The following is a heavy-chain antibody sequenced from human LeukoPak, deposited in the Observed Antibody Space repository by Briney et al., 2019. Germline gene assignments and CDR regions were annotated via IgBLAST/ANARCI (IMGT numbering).Heavy chain of an antibody. CDR3: ARLGVGVTGY. CDR2: INGDGSNT. D-gene: IGHD1-26*01. CDR1: GFTLSSYW. V-gene: IGHV3-74*01. J-gene: IGHJ4*02. Sequence: GGSLRLSCAASGFTLSSYWMHWVRQAPGKGLVWVSRINGDGSNTSYADSVKGRFTISRDNAKNTLYLQINSLRAEDTAVYYCARLGVGVTGYWGQGTLVTVSS.